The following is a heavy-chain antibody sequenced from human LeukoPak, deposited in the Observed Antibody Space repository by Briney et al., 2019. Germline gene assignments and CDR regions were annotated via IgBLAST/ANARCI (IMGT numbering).Heavy chain of an antibody. CDR1: GGSISSYY. Sequence: SETLSLTCTVSGGSISSYYWSWIRQPPGKGLEWIGYIYYSGSTNYNPSLKSRVTISVDTSKNQFSLKLSSVTAADTAVYYCATGEEYSYARSHYGMDVWGQGTTVTVSS. CDR2: IYYSGST. D-gene: IGHD5-18*01. CDR3: ATGEEYSYARSHYGMDV. V-gene: IGHV4-59*01. J-gene: IGHJ6*02.